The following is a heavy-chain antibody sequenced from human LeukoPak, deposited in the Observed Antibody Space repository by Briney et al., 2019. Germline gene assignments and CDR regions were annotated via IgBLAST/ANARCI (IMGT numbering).Heavy chain of an antibody. CDR3: ARPGVGSGRYGAFDI. D-gene: IGHD5-18*01. Sequence: SETLSLTCAVSGGSISSSNWWSWVRQPPGKGLEWIGEIYHSGSTNYNPSLKSRVTISVDTSKNQFSLKLSSVTAADTAVYYCARPGVGSGRYGAFDIWGQGTWVTVSS. CDR2: IYHSGST. V-gene: IGHV4-4*02. CDR1: GGSISSSNW. J-gene: IGHJ3*02.